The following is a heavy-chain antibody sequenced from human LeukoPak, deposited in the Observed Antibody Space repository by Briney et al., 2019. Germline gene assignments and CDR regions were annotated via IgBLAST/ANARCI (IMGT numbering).Heavy chain of an antibody. D-gene: IGHD3-10*01. V-gene: IGHV4-39*07. Sequence: SETLSLTCTVSGGSISSSSYYWGWIRQPPGKGLEWIGSIYYSGSTYYNPSLKSRVTISVDRSKNQFSLKLSSVTAADTAVYYCARSSGGGSGSYSYWGQGTLVTVSS. CDR2: IYYSGST. J-gene: IGHJ4*02. CDR1: GGSISSSSYY. CDR3: ARSSGGGSGSYSY.